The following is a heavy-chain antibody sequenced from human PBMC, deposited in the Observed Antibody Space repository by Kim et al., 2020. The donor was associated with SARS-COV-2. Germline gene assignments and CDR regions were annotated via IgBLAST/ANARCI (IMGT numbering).Heavy chain of an antibody. V-gene: IGHV3-23*03. J-gene: IGHJ4*02. D-gene: IGHD3-10*01. CDR3: AKDSWGDEGSGSYSPFDY. CDR2: IYRGGSNT. CDR1: GFTFSNYA. Sequence: GGSLRLSCAASGFTFSNYAMSWVRQAPGKGLEWVSLIYRGGSNTYYADSVKGRFTISRDNSKNTLYLQMNSLRAEDTAVYYCAKDSWGDEGSGSYSPFDYWGQGTLVTVSS.